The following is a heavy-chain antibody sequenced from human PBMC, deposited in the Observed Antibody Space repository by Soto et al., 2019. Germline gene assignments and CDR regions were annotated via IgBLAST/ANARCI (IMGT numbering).Heavy chain of an antibody. CDR1: GYTFTSYG. V-gene: IGHV1-18*01. CDR2: ISAYNGNT. D-gene: IGHD2-2*01. J-gene: IGHJ4*02. CDR3: ARDHPPSVVVPAAYRY. Sequence: ASVKVSCKASGYTFTSYGISWVRQAPGQGLEWMGWISAYNGNTNYAQKLQGRVTMTTDTSTSTAYMELRSLRSDDTAVYYCARDHPPSVVVPAAYRYWGQGTLVTVSS.